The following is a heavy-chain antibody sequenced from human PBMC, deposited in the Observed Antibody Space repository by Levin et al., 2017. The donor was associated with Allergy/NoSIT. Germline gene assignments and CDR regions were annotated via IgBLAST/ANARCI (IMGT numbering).Heavy chain of an antibody. J-gene: IGHJ4*02. CDR3: TTDNAVVVTAIVTPFDY. D-gene: IGHD2-21*02. CDR2: IKSKTDGGTT. V-gene: IGHV3-15*01. CDR1: GFTFSNAW. Sequence: GGSLRLSCAASGFTFSNAWMSWVRQAPGKGLEWVGRIKSKTDGGTTDYAAPVKGRFTISRDDSKNTLYLQMNSLKTEDTAVYYCTTDNAVVVTAIVTPFDYWGQGTLVTVSS.